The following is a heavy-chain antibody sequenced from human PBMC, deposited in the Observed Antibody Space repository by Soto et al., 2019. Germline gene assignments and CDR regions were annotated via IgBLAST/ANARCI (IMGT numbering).Heavy chain of an antibody. Sequence: GGSLRLSCAASGFTFSSYAMSWVRQAPGKGLEWVSAISGSGGSTYYADSVKGRFTISRDNSKNTLYLQMNSLRAEDTAVYYCARVPQRWLQLGHAFDIWGQGTMVTVSS. D-gene: IGHD5-12*01. CDR1: GFTFSSYA. V-gene: IGHV3-23*01. CDR3: ARVPQRWLQLGHAFDI. CDR2: ISGSGGST. J-gene: IGHJ3*02.